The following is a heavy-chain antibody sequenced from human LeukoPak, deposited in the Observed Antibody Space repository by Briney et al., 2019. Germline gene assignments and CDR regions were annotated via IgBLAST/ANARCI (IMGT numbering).Heavy chain of an antibody. CDR3: ARPASVTSGFDC. V-gene: IGHV1-8*01. CDR1: GYTFTSCD. J-gene: IGHJ4*02. Sequence: ASVKVSCKASGYTFTSCDINWVRQATGQGLEWMGWMNPNSGDTGYAQNFRGRVTMARNISISTAYLELSSLRSEDTAVYYCARPASVTSGFDCWGQGTLVTVSS. D-gene: IGHD2-21*02. CDR2: MNPNSGDT.